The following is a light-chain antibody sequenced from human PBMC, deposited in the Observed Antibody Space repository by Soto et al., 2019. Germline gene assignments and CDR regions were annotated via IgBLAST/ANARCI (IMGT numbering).Light chain of an antibody. V-gene: IGLV2-14*01. Sequence: QSALTQPASVSGSPGQSITISCTGTSSDVGGYNYVSWYQQHPGKAPKLMIYEVSNRPSGVSNRFSGSKSGNTASLTICGLQAEDEADYYCSSYTSSSTLEVFGGGTKLTVL. CDR1: SSDVGGYNY. CDR2: EVS. CDR3: SSYTSSSTLEV. J-gene: IGLJ2*01.